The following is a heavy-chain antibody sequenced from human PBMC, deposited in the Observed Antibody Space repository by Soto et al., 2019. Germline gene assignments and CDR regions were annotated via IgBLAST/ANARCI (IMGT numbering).Heavy chain of an antibody. CDR1: GFTFSSYG. V-gene: IGHV3-30*18. D-gene: IGHD6-6*01. Sequence: GGSRRLSCAASGFTFSSYGMRWVRQAPGEGLEWVAVISYDGSNKYYADSVKGRFTISRDNSKNTLYLQMNSLRAEDTAVYYCAKGGSSHLYYYYGMDVWGQGTTVTVSS. CDR3: AKGGSSHLYYYYGMDV. J-gene: IGHJ6*02. CDR2: ISYDGSNK.